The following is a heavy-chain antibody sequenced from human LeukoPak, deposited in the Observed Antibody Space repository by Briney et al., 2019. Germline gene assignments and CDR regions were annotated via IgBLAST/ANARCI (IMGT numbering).Heavy chain of an antibody. J-gene: IGHJ4*02. Sequence: GGSLRLSCAVSGFTFSSYAVSWVRQAPGKGLEWVSAISGSGGSTYYADSVKGRFTISRDNSKNTLYLQMNSLRAEDTAVYYCATPHCGGDCYPLGATDYWGQGTLVTVSS. CDR3: ATPHCGGDCYPLGATDY. D-gene: IGHD2-21*01. V-gene: IGHV3-23*01. CDR1: GFTFSSYA. CDR2: ISGSGGST.